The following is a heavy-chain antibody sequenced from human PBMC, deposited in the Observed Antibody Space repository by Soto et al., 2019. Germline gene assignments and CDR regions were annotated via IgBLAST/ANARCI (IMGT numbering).Heavy chain of an antibody. CDR2: IIPIFGTA. J-gene: IGHJ4*02. Sequence: ASVKVSWKASGGTFSSYAISWVRQAPGQGLEWMGGIIPIFGTANYAQKFQGRVTITADKSTSTAYMELSSLRSEDTAVYYCARNWPDTAMGFDYWCQGTLVTVSS. CDR3: ARNWPDTAMGFDY. CDR1: GGTFSSYA. V-gene: IGHV1-69*06. D-gene: IGHD5-18*01.